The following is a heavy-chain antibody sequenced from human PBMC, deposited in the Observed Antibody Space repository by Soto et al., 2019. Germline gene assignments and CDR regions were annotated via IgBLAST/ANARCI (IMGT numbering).Heavy chain of an antibody. CDR1: GYTFTNYG. CDR2: INPSGGST. CDR3: TRTPVPGTRYFQH. V-gene: IGHV1-46*01. J-gene: IGHJ1*01. D-gene: IGHD6-19*01. Sequence: ASVKVSCKASGYTFTNYGISWVRQAPGQGLEWMGIINPSGGSTSYAQKFQGRVTMTRDTSTSTVYMELSSLRSEDTAVYYCTRTPVPGTRYFQHWGQGTLVTVSS.